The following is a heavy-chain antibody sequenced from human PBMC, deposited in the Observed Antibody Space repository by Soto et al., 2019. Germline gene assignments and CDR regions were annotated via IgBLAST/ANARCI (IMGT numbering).Heavy chain of an antibody. CDR1: GGSISSDDYY. CDR3: ARENYGDFDY. D-gene: IGHD4-17*01. V-gene: IGHV4-30-4*01. CDR2: IYYSART. J-gene: IGHJ4*02. Sequence: QVQLQESGPGLVKPSQTLSLTCTVSGGSISSDDYYWSWIRQSPGKGLEWIGYIYYSARTYYNPSLKSRVSISMDASKNQCSLQLSSVTAADTAVYYCARENYGDFDYWGQGTLVTVSS.